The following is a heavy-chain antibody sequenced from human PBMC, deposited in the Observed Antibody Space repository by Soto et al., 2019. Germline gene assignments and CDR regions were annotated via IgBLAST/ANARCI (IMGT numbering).Heavy chain of an antibody. J-gene: IGHJ5*02. CDR2: INPSGGST. CDR1: VYSFTSYY. CDR3: ARDLAAAGWFDH. D-gene: IGHD6-13*01. V-gene: IGHV1-46*01. Sequence: XSVNVSCQASVYSFTSYYMQWVRQAPGQGLEWMGIINPSGGSTSYAQKFQGRVTMTRDTSTSTVYMELSSLRSEDTAVYYCARDLAAAGWFDHWGQGTLVTVSS.